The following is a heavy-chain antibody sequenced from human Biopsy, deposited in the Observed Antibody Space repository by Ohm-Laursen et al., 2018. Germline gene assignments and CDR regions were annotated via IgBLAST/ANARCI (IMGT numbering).Heavy chain of an antibody. CDR1: GGTFSNYG. CDR2: NIPILGTG. V-gene: IGHV1-69*06. Sequence: SVKVSCNAPGGTFSNYGVNWVRQAPGQGLEWLGGNIPILGTGNYAQKFQDRVTVAADTSPSTATMELRSLRSDETAVYYCATKLTGYFHHWGQGTLVIVSS. CDR3: ATKLTGYFHH. J-gene: IGHJ1*01. D-gene: IGHD3-9*01.